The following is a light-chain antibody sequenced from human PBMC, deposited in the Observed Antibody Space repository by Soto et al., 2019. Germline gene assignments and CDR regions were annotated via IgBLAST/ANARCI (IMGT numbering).Light chain of an antibody. Sequence: QSALTQPASVSGSPGQSITISCTGTSSDVGAYKYVSWYQHHPDNAPKLMIYDVSNRPSGVSNRFSGSKSGNTAALTISGLQAEDESDYYCSSYTTNIRVFGGGTKLTVL. CDR2: DVS. J-gene: IGLJ2*01. CDR3: SSYTTNIRV. CDR1: SSDVGAYKY. V-gene: IGLV2-14*01.